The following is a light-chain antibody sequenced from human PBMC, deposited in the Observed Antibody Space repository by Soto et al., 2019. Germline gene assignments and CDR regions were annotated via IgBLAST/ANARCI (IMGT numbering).Light chain of an antibody. CDR3: SSYTSSSTLVL. V-gene: IGLV2-14*01. CDR2: DVS. Sequence: QSALTQPASVSGSPGQSITISCTGTSSDVGGYNYVSWYQQHPGKAPKLMIYDVSNRPSGVSNRFSGSKSGNTASLTISGLQAEGEADYYCSSYTSSSTLVLSGGGTRVTVL. CDR1: SSDVGGYNY. J-gene: IGLJ2*01.